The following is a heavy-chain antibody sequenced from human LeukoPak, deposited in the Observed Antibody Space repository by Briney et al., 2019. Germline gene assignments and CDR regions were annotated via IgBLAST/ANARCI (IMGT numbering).Heavy chain of an antibody. CDR1: GYTFTTYE. D-gene: IGHD1-1*01. V-gene: IGHV1-8*01. J-gene: IGHJ5*02. CDR3: ARNRNGLDP. CDR2: MNPNSGNT. Sequence: ASVKVSCKASGYTFTTYEIYWVRQATGQGLEWMGWMNPNSGNTVSAQKFQGRVTMTRDTSISTAYMELSSLRSEDTAVYFGARNRNGLDPWGQGTVVTVSS.